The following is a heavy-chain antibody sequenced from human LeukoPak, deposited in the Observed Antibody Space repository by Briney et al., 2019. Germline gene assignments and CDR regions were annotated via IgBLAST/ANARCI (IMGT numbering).Heavy chain of an antibody. D-gene: IGHD2-2*01. J-gene: IGHJ3*02. CDR2: INAGNGNT. Sequence: GSVRVSRKASGYTFTSYAMHSVRPAPGQRGEWVGWINAGNGNTKYSQKFQGRVTITRDTSASTAYMELSSLRSEDTAVYYCARSVQYQLPPIWGQGTMVTVSS. CDR3: ARSVQYQLPPI. CDR1: GYTFTSYA. V-gene: IGHV1-3*01.